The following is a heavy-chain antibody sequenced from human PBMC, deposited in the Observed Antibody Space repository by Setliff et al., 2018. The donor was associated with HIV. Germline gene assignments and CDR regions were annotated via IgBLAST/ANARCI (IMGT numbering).Heavy chain of an antibody. J-gene: IGHJ6*02. D-gene: IGHD3-10*01. CDR1: GFTFSSYA. CDR3: AKTPMVRGAHTSGYYYYGMDV. V-gene: IGHV3-23*01. Sequence: GGSLRLSCAASGFTFSSYAMSWVRQAPGKGLEWVSAISGSGGSTYYADSVKGRFTISRDNSKNTLYLQMSSLSAEDTAVYYCAKTPMVRGAHTSGYYYYGMDVWGQGTTVTVSS. CDR2: ISGSGGST.